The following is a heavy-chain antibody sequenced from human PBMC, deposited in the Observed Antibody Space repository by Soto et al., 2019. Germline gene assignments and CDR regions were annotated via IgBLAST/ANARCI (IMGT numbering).Heavy chain of an antibody. J-gene: IGHJ5*02. CDR3: PSHSESGTVSWFDP. CDR1: GFTFSNAW. CDR2: IKSKSDGGTT. V-gene: IGHV3-15*01. Sequence: GGSLRLSCAASGFTFSNAWLTWVRQAPGKGLDWVGRIKSKSDGGTTDYAAPVKGRFTISRDDSKNTLYLQMNSLRAEDTAVYYCPSHSESGTVSWFDPWGQGTLVTVSS. D-gene: IGHD3-10*01.